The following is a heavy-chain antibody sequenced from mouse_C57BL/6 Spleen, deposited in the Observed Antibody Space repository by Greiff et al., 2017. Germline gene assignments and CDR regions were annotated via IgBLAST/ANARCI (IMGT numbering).Heavy chain of an antibody. Sequence: VQLQQPGAELVRPGTSVKLSCKASGYTFTSYWMHWVKQRPGQGLEWIGVIDPSDSYTNYNQKFKGKATLTVDTSSSTAYMQLSSLTSEDSAVYYWARVSSGYDAKDDWGQGTSVTVSS. CDR3: ARVSSGYDAKDD. V-gene: IGHV1-59*01. CDR1: GYTFTSYW. CDR2: IDPSDSYT. J-gene: IGHJ4*01. D-gene: IGHD3-2*02.